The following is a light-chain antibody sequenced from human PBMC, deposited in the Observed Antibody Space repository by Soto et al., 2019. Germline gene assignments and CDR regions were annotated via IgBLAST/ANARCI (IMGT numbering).Light chain of an antibody. CDR3: QKYNWPPFP. Sequence: DIQMTQSPSSLGASVGDRVTISCRASQGIANYLAWYQQKPGEVPKLLIFAASTLHSGVSSRFTGSGSGTEFTLTISSLQPEDVATYYCQKYNWPPFPFGPGTKVEIK. CDR1: QGIANY. J-gene: IGKJ3*01. CDR2: AAS. V-gene: IGKV1-27*01.